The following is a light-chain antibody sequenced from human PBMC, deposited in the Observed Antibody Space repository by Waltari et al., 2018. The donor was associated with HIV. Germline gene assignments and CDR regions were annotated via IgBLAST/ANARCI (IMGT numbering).Light chain of an antibody. CDR3: SAWDASLGAWM. J-gene: IGLJ3*02. CDR2: SNI. Sequence: QSVLTQPPPASGTPGQRILISCSGSTSNIGTNNVNWYQQLPGTTPRLLMHSNIQRPSGVPDRFSGSRSGTSASLAISGLQSEDEADYYCSAWDASLGAWMFGGGTKLTVL. CDR1: TSNIGTNN. V-gene: IGLV1-44*01.